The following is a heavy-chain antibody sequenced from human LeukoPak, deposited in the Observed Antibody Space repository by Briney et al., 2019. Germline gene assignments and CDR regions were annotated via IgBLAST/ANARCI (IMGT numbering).Heavy chain of an antibody. Sequence: SQTLSLTCTVSGGSISSGGYYWSWIRRHPGKGLEWIGYIYYSGSTYYNPSLKSRVTISVDTSKNQFSLKLSSVTAADTAVYYCAKILGSGVWYGFDIWGQGTMVTVSS. CDR3: AKILGSGVWYGFDI. CDR1: GGSISSGGYY. D-gene: IGHD2-21*01. CDR2: IYYSGST. V-gene: IGHV4-31*03. J-gene: IGHJ3*02.